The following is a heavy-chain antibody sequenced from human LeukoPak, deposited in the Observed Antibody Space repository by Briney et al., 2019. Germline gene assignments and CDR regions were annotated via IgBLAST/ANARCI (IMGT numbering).Heavy chain of an antibody. CDR1: GFTFSDCY. CDR2: ISSSSSYT. Sequence: GGSLRLSCAASGFTFSDCYMSWIRQAPGKGLEWVSYISSSSSYTNYADSVKGRFTISRDNAKNSLYLQMNSLRAEDTAVYYCARDRAKGPGWFDPWGQGTLVTVSS. CDR3: ARDRAKGPGWFDP. V-gene: IGHV3-11*06. J-gene: IGHJ5*02.